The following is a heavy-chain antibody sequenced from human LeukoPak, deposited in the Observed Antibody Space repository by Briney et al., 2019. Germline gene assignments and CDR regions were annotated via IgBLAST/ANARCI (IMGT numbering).Heavy chain of an antibody. J-gene: IGHJ3*02. V-gene: IGHV3-7*03. CDR2: IKEDGSEK. CDR1: GFTFSTYW. D-gene: IGHD6-6*01. Sequence: GGSLRLSCAASGFTFSTYWMAWVRQAPGKGLEWVANIKEDGSEKYYVDSVKGRFTISRDNAKNSLYLQMNSLRAEDTAVYYCAKDSSTSPFEIWGQGIMVTVSS. CDR3: AKDSSTSPFEI.